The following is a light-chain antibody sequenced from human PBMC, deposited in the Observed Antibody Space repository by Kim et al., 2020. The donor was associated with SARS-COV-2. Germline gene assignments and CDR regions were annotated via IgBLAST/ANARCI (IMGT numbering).Light chain of an antibody. J-gene: IGKJ5*01. V-gene: IGKV3-11*01. CDR2: DAA. Sequence: GERATRSSRDRQSVSRNLAWYQQKPGQAPRLLSEDAANRAPGIPARFSGSGSGTDFSLTISSLEFEDSAVYYCQQRSDWPITFGQGTRLEIK. CDR3: QQRSDWPIT. CDR1: QSVSRN.